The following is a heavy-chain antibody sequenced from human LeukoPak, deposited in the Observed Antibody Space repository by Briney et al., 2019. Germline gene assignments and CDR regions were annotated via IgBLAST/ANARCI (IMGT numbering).Heavy chain of an antibody. CDR1: GFTFSDYY. D-gene: IGHD5-24*01. V-gene: IGHV3-49*03. CDR3: TRAPSRDGYNYGGLIYGR. J-gene: IGHJ4*02. CDR2: IRSKAYGGTT. Sequence: SLRLSCAASGFTFSDYYMSWIRQAPGKGLEWVGFIRSKAYGGTTEYAASVKGRFTISRDDSKSIAYLQMNSLKTEDTAVYYCTRAPSRDGYNYGGLIYGRWGQGTLVTVSS.